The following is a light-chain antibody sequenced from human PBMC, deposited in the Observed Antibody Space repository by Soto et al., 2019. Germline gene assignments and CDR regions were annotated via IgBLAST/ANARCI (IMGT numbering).Light chain of an antibody. CDR2: AAS. J-gene: IGKJ2*01. CDR3: QQYDTYPHT. CDR1: QNIADY. V-gene: IGKV1-16*01. Sequence: DVHMTQSPSSLSASVGDEVTITCRASQNIADYLAWFQMRPGEVPKSLIYAASRLQRGVPSRFVGSGFGTYFTLTISGLQPEDFASYYCQQYDTYPHTFGQGTKLEI.